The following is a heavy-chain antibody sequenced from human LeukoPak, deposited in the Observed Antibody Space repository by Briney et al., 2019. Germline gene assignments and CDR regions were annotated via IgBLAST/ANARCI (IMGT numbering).Heavy chain of an antibody. D-gene: IGHD3-10*01. CDR1: GGTFSSYT. CDR2: INPKSGGT. Sequence: GASVKVSCKASGGTFSSYTISWVRQAPGQGLEWMGWINPKSGGTNYAQKFQGRVTMTRDTSISTAYMELSRLRSDDTAVYYCARVPHPLYGSGSYYNVGGNWFDPWGQGTLVTVSS. CDR3: ARVPHPLYGSGSYYNVGGNWFDP. V-gene: IGHV1-2*02. J-gene: IGHJ5*02.